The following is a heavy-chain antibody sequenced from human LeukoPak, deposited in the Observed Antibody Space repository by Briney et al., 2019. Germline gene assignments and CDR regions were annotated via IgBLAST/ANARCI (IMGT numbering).Heavy chain of an antibody. V-gene: IGHV3-74*01. J-gene: IGHJ4*02. Sequence: PGGSLRLSCAASGFTFSSYWMHWVRQAPGKGLVWVSRISSDGRTTNYADSVKGRFTISRDNSKNTLYLQMNSLRAEDTAVYYCARSPEYYYDSSEFDYWGQGTLVTVSS. CDR2: ISSDGRTT. D-gene: IGHD3-22*01. CDR1: GFTFSSYW. CDR3: ARSPEYYYDSSEFDY.